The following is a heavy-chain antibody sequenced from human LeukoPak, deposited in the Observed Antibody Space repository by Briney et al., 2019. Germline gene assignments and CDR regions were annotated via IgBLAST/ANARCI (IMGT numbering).Heavy chain of an antibody. D-gene: IGHD5-12*01. CDR3: ARVGAPGYAYYFDY. CDR1: GFTFSDYY. J-gene: IGHJ4*02. Sequence: GGSLRLSCAASGFTFSDYYMSWIRQAPGKGLEWVSYISSSGSTIYYADSVRGRFTISRDNAKNSLYLQMNSLRAEDTAVYYCARVGAPGYAYYFDYWGQGTLVTVSS. V-gene: IGHV3-11*01. CDR2: ISSSGSTI.